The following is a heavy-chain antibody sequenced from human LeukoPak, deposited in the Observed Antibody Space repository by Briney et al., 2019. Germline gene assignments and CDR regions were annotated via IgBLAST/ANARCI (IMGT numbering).Heavy chain of an antibody. V-gene: IGHV3-21*05. J-gene: IGHJ4*02. D-gene: IGHD3-16*02. CDR3: ARDSYDYVWGSYRYTSDY. CDR1: GFTFSSYS. Sequence: GGSLRLSCAASGFTFSSYSMNWVRQAPGKGLEWVSYISSSSSYTNYADSVKGRFTISRDNAKNSLYLQMNSLRAEDTAVYYCARDSYDYVWGSYRYTSDYWGQGTLVTVSS. CDR2: ISSSSSYT.